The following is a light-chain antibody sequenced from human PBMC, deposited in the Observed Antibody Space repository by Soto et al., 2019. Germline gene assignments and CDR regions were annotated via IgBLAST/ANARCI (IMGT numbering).Light chain of an antibody. Sequence: EIVFTQSPATLSLSPGERATLSCRASQSVSSYLAWYQQKPGQAPTLLIYDASNRATGIPARFSGSGSGTDFTLTISSLEPEDFAVYYCQQRSNWSITFGQGTRLEIK. CDR3: QQRSNWSIT. CDR1: QSVSSY. V-gene: IGKV3-11*01. J-gene: IGKJ5*01. CDR2: DAS.